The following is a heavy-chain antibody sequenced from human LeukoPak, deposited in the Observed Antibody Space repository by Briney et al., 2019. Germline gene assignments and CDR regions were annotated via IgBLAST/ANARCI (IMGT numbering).Heavy chain of an antibody. CDR3: ARGTEFGGDYFDY. V-gene: IGHV1-18*01. CDR2: INTYNGNT. J-gene: IGHJ4*02. D-gene: IGHD2-21*01. CDR1: GYTLTSYG. Sequence: ASVKVSCKASGYTLTSYGISWVRQAPGQGLEWMGWINTYNGNTKYAQKFQGRVTMTTDTSTSTAYMELRSLRSDDTAVYYCARGTEFGGDYFDYWGQGTLVTVSS.